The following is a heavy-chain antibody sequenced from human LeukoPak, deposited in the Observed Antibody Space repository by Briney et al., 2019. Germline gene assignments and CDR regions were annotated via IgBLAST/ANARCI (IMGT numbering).Heavy chain of an antibody. V-gene: IGHV1-69*05. CDR3: ATPADGYEAFDI. Sequence: GPSVKVSCKASGGTFSSYAISWVRQAPGQGLEWMGGIIPIFGTANYAQKFQGRVTITTDESTSTAYMELSSLRSEDTAVYYCATPADGYEAFDIWGQGTMVTVSS. CDR1: GGTFSSYA. J-gene: IGHJ3*02. CDR2: IIPIFGTA. D-gene: IGHD5-24*01.